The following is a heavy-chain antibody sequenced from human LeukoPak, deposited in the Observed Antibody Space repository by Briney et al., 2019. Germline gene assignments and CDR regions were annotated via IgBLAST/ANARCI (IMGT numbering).Heavy chain of an antibody. J-gene: IGHJ4*02. Sequence: PGGSLRLTCAASGFTFSSYAMSWLRQAPGKGLEWVSAISGSGGSTYYADSMKGRFTISRDNSKNTLYLQMNSLRAEDTAVYYCAKVLSDEYYYDSSGYYPDYWGQGTLVTVSS. CDR1: GFTFSSYA. D-gene: IGHD3-22*01. V-gene: IGHV3-23*01. CDR2: ISGSGGST. CDR3: AKVLSDEYYYDSSGYYPDY.